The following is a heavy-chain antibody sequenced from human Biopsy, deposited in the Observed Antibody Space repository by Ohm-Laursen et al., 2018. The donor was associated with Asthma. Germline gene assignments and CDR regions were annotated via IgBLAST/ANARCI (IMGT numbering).Heavy chain of an antibody. CDR2: IYYSGST. D-gene: IGHD7-27*01. Sequence: TLSLTCTVSGGSISSGCYYWSWIRQHPGKGLEWIGYIYYSGSTYYNPSLKSRVTISVDTSKNQFSLNLSSVTAADTAVYYCARWGSFGFDYWGQGTLVTVSS. CDR1: GGSISSGCYY. CDR3: ARWGSFGFDY. J-gene: IGHJ4*02. V-gene: IGHV4-31*03.